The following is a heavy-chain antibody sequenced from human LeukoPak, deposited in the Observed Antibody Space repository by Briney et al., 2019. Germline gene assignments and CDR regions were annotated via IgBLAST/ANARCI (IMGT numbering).Heavy chain of an antibody. CDR1: GYTFTDYH. J-gene: IGHJ4*02. Sequence: ASVQVSCKASGYTFTDYHIHWVRQAPGQGLEWMGWINTDSGGTNYAQNFQGRVTLTRDTSITTAYMELSTLRSDDTALYYCARDKPGYSSYYDYWDQGTLATVTS. D-gene: IGHD6-13*01. CDR3: ARDKPGYSSYYDY. CDR2: INTDSGGT. V-gene: IGHV1-2*02.